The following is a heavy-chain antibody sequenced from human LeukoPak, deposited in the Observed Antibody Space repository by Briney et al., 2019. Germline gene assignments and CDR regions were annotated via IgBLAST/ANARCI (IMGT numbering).Heavy chain of an antibody. D-gene: IGHD5-18*01. CDR1: GYSISSGYY. J-gene: IGHJ4*02. Sequence: SETLSLTCAVSGYSISSGYYWGWVRQPPGKGLEWIGSIYHSGSTYYNPSLKSRVTISVDTSKNQFSLKLSSVTAADTAVYYCAKPDVDTGYYWGQGTLVTVSS. CDR2: IYHSGST. CDR3: AKPDVDTGYY. V-gene: IGHV4-38-2*01.